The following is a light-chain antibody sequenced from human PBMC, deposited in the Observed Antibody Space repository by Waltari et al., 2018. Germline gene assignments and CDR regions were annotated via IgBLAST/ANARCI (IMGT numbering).Light chain of an antibody. Sequence: CMASHVLCGTFDWYQQKPGQAPRLLMYGASIRSPGTPDRFSGTGSVTDFSLTISGLEPEDLAVYYCQHYVRLPATFGQVTKVEIK. CDR1: HVLCGT. CDR3: QHYVRLPAT. V-gene: IGKV3-20*01. CDR2: GAS. J-gene: IGKJ1*01.